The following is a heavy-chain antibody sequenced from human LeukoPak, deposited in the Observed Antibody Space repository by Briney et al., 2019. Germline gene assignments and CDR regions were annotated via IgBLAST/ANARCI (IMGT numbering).Heavy chain of an antibody. V-gene: IGHV4-34*01. CDR3: ARAQATNDYGDYSQGY. Sequence: SETLSLTCAVYGGSFSGYYWSWIRQPPGKGLEWIGEINHSGSTNYNPSLKSRVTISVDTSKNQFSLKLSSVTAADTAVYYCARAQATNDYGDYSQGYWGQGTLVTVSS. J-gene: IGHJ4*02. CDR2: INHSGST. D-gene: IGHD4-17*01. CDR1: GGSFSGYY.